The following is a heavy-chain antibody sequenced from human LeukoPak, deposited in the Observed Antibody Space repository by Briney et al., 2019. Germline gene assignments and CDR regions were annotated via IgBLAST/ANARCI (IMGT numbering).Heavy chain of an antibody. J-gene: IGHJ6*02. CDR1: GGTFSSYA. Sequence: ASVKVSCKASGGTFSSYAISWVRQAPGQGLEWMGRIIPILGIANYAQKFQDRVTITADKSTSTAYMELSSLRSEDTAVYYCASAICSGGSCYHVTGMDVWGQGTTVTVSS. D-gene: IGHD2-15*01. CDR3: ASAICSGGSCYHVTGMDV. CDR2: IIPILGIA. V-gene: IGHV1-69*04.